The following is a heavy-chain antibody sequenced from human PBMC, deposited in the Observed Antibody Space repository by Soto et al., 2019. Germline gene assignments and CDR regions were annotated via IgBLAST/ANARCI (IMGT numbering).Heavy chain of an antibody. D-gene: IGHD2-2*01. V-gene: IGHV3-23*01. CDR2: ISYRGGST. J-gene: IGHJ4*02. Sequence: EVHLLELGGGLVQPGGSLRLSCAASGFSFDSHEMSWVRQAPGKGLEWVSTISYRGGSTYYADSVKGRFTVSRDNSKNTVYLQMSSLRADDTARYYCAKYCVSTSCYARYFDSWGQGTLVTVSP. CDR1: GFSFDSHE. CDR3: AKYCVSTSCYARYFDS.